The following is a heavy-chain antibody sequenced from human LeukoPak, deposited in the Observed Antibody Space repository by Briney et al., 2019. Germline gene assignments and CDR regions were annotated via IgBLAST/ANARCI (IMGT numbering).Heavy chain of an antibody. CDR1: GFTFSSYA. D-gene: IGHD4-17*01. CDR3: AKARSMTTVTIFDY. Sequence: GGSLRLSCAASGFTFSSYAMSWVRQAPGKGMEWVSAISGSGGSTYYADSVKGRFTISRDNSKNTLYLQMNSLRAEDTAVYYCAKARSMTTVTIFDYWGQGTLVTVSS. V-gene: IGHV3-23*01. CDR2: ISGSGGST. J-gene: IGHJ4*02.